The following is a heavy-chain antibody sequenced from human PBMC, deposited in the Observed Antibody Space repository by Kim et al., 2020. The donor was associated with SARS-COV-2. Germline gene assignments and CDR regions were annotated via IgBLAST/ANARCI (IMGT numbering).Heavy chain of an antibody. CDR3: ASTRSGVRYFDWLLEDQH. D-gene: IGHD3-9*01. CDR1: GGSISSSSYY. V-gene: IGHV4-39*01. J-gene: IGHJ1*01. CDR2: IYYSGST. Sequence: SETLSLTCTVSGGSISSSSYYWGWIRQPPGKGLEWIGSIYYSGSTYYNPSLKSRVTISVDTSKNQFSLKLSSVTAADTAVYYCASTRSGVRYFDWLLEDQHWGQGTLVTVSS.